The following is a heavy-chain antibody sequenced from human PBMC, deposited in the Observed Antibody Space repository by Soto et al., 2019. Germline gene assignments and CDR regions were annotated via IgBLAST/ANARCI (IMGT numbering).Heavy chain of an antibody. D-gene: IGHD6-6*01. Sequence: KPSETLSLTCTVSGGSISSGGYSWSWIRQPPGKGLEWIGYIYHSGSTYYNPSLKSRVTISVDRSKNQFSLKLSSVTAADTAVYYCARVLGIAARPRWFDPWGQGTLVTVSS. CDR2: IYHSGST. CDR1: GGSISSGGYS. CDR3: ARVLGIAARPRWFDP. J-gene: IGHJ5*02. V-gene: IGHV4-30-2*01.